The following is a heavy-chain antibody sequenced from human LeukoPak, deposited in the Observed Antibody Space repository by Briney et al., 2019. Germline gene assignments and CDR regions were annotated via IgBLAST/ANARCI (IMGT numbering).Heavy chain of an antibody. CDR1: GFTVSSTY. J-gene: IGHJ6*02. D-gene: IGHD1-26*01. Sequence: GGSLRLSCAASGFTVSSTYMSWVRQAPGEGLEWVSAISGSGGSTYYADSVKGRFTISRDNSKNTLYLQMNSLRAEDTAVYYCASLVGATPHPHYYYYGMDVWGQGTTVTVSS. CDR3: ASLVGATPHPHYYYYGMDV. CDR2: ISGSGGST. V-gene: IGHV3-23*01.